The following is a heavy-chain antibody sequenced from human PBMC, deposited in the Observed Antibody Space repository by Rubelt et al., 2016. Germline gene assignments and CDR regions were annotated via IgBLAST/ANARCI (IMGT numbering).Heavy chain of an antibody. CDR3: ATGQVYFGSEF. CDR2: IYYTGST. Sequence: QVQLQESGPGLVKPSETLSLTCTISGGSINLYYWSWIRQPPGKGLEWIGYIYYTGSTNYNPSLKSRLTLSLDTSKSQFALELSSVTAADTAVYYCATGQVYFGSEFWGQGTLVAVSS. D-gene: IGHD3-9*01. J-gene: IGHJ4*02. CDR1: GGSINLYY. V-gene: IGHV4-59*01.